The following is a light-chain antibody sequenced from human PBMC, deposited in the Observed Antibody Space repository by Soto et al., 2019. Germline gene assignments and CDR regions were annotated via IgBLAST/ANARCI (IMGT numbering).Light chain of an antibody. CDR2: EGS. J-gene: IGLJ1*01. CDR1: SSDVGRYDY. V-gene: IGLV2-23*03. Sequence: QSALTQPRSVSGSPGQSVTISCTGTSSDVGRYDYVSWYQHHPGKAPKLLIYEGSKRPSGVSNRFSGSKSGNTASLTISGLQAEDEADYYCCSYAGSSTFLYVFGTGTKLTVL. CDR3: CSYAGSSTFLYV.